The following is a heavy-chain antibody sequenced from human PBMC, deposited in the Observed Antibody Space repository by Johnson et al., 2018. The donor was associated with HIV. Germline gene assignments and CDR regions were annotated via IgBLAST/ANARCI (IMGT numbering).Heavy chain of an antibody. CDR1: GFTFSTYG. Sequence: QVQLVESGGRVVQPGGSLTLSCAASGFTFSTYGMHWVRQAPGKGLEWVAVISYDGSNKYYADSVKGRFSISRDTSKNTVYLQMNSLRVEDTALYYCASVRRGALDIWGQGTMVTVSS. V-gene: IGHV3-30*03. J-gene: IGHJ3*02. D-gene: IGHD3-10*02. CDR3: ASVRRGALDI. CDR2: ISYDGSNK.